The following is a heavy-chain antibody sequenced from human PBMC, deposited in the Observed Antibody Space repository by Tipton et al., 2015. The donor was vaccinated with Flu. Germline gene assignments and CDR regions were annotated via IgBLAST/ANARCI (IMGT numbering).Heavy chain of an antibody. J-gene: IGHJ5*02. Sequence: GLVKPSETLSLTCVLSGDAFNTDYWSWVRQPPGRALEWLGCISYIGSPKYNPSLKSRLTMSIDASKKQFSLRLTSVTAADTAVYYCARHVYGDYVNYLDPWGQGNLVVVSP. D-gene: IGHD4-17*01. CDR3: ARHVYGDYVNYLDP. V-gene: IGHV4-59*08. CDR2: ISYIGSP. CDR1: GDAFNTDY.